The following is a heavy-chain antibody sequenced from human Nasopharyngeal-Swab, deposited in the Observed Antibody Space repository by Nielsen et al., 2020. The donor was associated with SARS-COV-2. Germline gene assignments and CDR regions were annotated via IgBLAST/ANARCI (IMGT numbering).Heavy chain of an antibody. D-gene: IGHD2-21*01. V-gene: IGHV4-34*01. J-gene: IGHJ4*02. CDR3: ARGGDGGLAHFDY. Sequence: SETLSLTCVVYGGSFSSYYWGWIRQPPGKGLEWIAEINQSGSTNYNPSLRSRVTISVDTSKNQFSLRLTSVTAADTAVYYCARGGDGGLAHFDYWGQGNLVTVSS. CDR1: GGSFSSYY. CDR2: INQSGST.